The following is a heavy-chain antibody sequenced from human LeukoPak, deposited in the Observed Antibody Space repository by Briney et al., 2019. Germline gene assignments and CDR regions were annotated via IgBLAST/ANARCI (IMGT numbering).Heavy chain of an antibody. V-gene: IGHV4-4*07. CDR2: NYTSGST. J-gene: IGHJ6*03. Sequence: KPSETLSLTCTVSGGSISSYYWSWIRQPAGKGLEWIGRNYTSGSTNYNPSLKSRVTMSVDTSKNQFSLKLSSVTAADTAMYYCARSSGYSGYGAYYYYYYYMDVWGKGTTVTVSS. D-gene: IGHD5-12*01. CDR3: ARSSGYSGYGAYYYYYYYMDV. CDR1: GGSISSYY.